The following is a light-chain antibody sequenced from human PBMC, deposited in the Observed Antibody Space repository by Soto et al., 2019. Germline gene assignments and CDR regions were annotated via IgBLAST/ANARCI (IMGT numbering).Light chain of an antibody. CDR2: EVN. J-gene: IGLJ1*01. V-gene: IGLV2-14*01. Sequence: QSVLTQPASVSGSPGQSITISCTGTSSDVGGYNYVSWYQLHPGKAPKLIIYEVNNRPSGLSNRFSGSKSGNTASLTISGLQAEDEGDYYCASLTTTSFVFGTGTKVTVL. CDR1: SSDVGGYNY. CDR3: ASLTTTSFV.